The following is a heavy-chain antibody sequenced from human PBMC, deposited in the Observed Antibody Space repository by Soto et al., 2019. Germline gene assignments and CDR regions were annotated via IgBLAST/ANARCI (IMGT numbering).Heavy chain of an antibody. J-gene: IGHJ4*02. CDR1: GFTFSGAW. V-gene: IGHV3-15*01. D-gene: IGHD3-10*01. CDR3: TTATGLTEIDY. CDR2: IKRKIDGETT. Sequence: EVQLVESGGGLLKPGGSLRLSCAVSGFTFSGAWMTWVRQAPGKGLEWVGRIKRKIDGETTDYAAPVKGRFTISRDDSKNTLYLQMNSLKTEDTAMYYCTTATGLTEIDYWGQGALVTVSS.